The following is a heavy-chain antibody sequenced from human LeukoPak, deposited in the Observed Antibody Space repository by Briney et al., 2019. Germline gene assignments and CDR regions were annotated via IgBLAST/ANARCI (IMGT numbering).Heavy chain of an antibody. D-gene: IGHD4-17*01. V-gene: IGHV3-66*02. CDR1: GFPLSSNY. J-gene: IGHJ4*02. Sequence: GSLGPSFSASGFPLSSNYMSWVRPAPGKGLGWVSVIYSGGSTYYADSVKGRFTISRDNSKNTLYLQMNSLRAEDTAVYYCARGNDYGDYGGSYWGQGTLVTVSS. CDR2: IYSGGST. CDR3: ARGNDYGDYGGSY.